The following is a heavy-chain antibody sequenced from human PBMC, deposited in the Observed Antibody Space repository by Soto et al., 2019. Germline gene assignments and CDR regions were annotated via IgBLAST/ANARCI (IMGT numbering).Heavy chain of an antibody. V-gene: IGHV4-39*01. CDR3: ARRGGYSRSVDP. D-gene: IGHD6-13*01. CDR1: GGSISSSSYY. J-gene: IGHJ5*02. CDR2: IYYSGST. Sequence: SSETLSLTCTVSGGSISSSSYYWCWIRQPPGKGLEWIGSIYYSGSTYYNPSLKSRVTISVDTSKNQFSLKLSSVTAADTAVYYGARRGGYSRSVDPSGQRTLATVSS.